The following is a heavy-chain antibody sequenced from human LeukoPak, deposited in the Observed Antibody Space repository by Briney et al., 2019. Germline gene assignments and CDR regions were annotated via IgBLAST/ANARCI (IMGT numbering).Heavy chain of an antibody. CDR2: FYSGGSA. D-gene: IGHD2-21*01. V-gene: IGHV4-4*07. CDR1: GGSISSYY. CDR3: ARESGDTRTVNSFDF. J-gene: IGHJ4*01. Sequence: SETLSLTCTVSGGSISSYYWSWIRQPAGKGLEWIGRFYSGGSADYNPSLKSRVTMSVDTSKNQFSLKLSSVTAADTAVYFCARESGDTRTVNSFDFWGRGTLITVSS.